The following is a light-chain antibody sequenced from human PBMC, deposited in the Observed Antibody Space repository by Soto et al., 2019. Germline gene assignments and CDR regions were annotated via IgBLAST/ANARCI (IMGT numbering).Light chain of an antibody. Sequence: EIVLTQSPGTLSLSPGERATLSCRASQSVSSNYLAWYQQKPGQAPRRLIYGASSRATGIPDRFSGSGSGTDFTLTISRLEPEDFAVYYCHLYGSSPPWTFGQGTKVEI. CDR1: QSVSSNY. J-gene: IGKJ1*01. CDR3: HLYGSSPPWT. CDR2: GAS. V-gene: IGKV3-20*01.